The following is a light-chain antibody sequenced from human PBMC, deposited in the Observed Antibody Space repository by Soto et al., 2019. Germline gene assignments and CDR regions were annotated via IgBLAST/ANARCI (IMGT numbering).Light chain of an antibody. CDR1: QSVSRNY. Sequence: EIVLTQSPGTLSLSPGEGATLSCRASQSVSRNYLAWYQQKPGQAPRLLMYAASSRATGIPDRISGSGSGTDFTLTISRLEPEDFAVYYCQQYSYSPWTFGQGTRVDFK. CDR3: QQYSYSPWT. CDR2: AAS. V-gene: IGKV3-20*01. J-gene: IGKJ1*01.